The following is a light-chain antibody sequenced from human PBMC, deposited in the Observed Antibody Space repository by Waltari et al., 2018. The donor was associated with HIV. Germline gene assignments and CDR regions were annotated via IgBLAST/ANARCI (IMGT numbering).Light chain of an antibody. Sequence: QSVLTQPPSASGTPGQRVAISCSGSSSNIGRNSVYWYQQVPGAAPKLLLYRNTSRHSGVADGFSGSKSGASASLAISGLRSDDEADYYCAAWDDSLKNYVFGTGTRVTVL. J-gene: IGLJ1*01. CDR3: AAWDDSLKNYV. CDR2: RNT. V-gene: IGLV1-47*01. CDR1: SSNIGRNS.